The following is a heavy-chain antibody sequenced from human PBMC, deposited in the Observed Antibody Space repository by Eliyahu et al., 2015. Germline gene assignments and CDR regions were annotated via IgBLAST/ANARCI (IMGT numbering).Heavy chain of an antibody. Sequence: QVQLQESGPXLVKPSQTLSLTXTVXGXSXXSXGYXWSWXRQHPGKGLEWIGYIYYSGSTYYNPSLKSRVTISVDTSKNQFSLKLSSVTAADTAVYYCARGGVVVVPAAPVVDHGDAFDIWGQGTMVTVSS. V-gene: IGHV4-31*03. CDR2: IYYSGST. D-gene: IGHD2-2*01. CDR3: ARGGVVVVPAAPVVDHGDAFDI. J-gene: IGHJ3*02. CDR1: GXSXXSXGYX.